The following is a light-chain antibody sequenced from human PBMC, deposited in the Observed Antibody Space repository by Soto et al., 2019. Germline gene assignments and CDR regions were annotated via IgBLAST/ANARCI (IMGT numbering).Light chain of an antibody. CDR2: DVN. J-gene: IGLJ1*01. CDR3: SSYTSGSAPYV. CDR1: NSDVGGYNY. Sequence: QSVLTQPASVSGSPGQSITLSCTGANSDVGGYNYVSWYQQHPGKAPRLLIYDVNNRPSGVSDRFSGSKSGNTASLTISGLQAEDEADYYCSSYTSGSAPYVFGTGTKVTVL. V-gene: IGLV2-14*03.